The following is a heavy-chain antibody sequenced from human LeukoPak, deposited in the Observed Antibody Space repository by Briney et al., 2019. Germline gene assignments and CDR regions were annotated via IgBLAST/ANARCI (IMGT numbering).Heavy chain of an antibody. CDR3: ARGGSLQLVPS. Sequence: PSETLSLTCTVSGGSISSGDYYWSWIRQPPGKGLEWIGYIYYSGSTYYNPSLKSRVTISVDTSKNQFSLKLSSVTAADTAVYYCARGGSLQLVPSWGQGTLVTVSS. CDR2: IYYSGST. D-gene: IGHD6-6*01. V-gene: IGHV4-30-4*01. J-gene: IGHJ4*02. CDR1: GGSISSGDYY.